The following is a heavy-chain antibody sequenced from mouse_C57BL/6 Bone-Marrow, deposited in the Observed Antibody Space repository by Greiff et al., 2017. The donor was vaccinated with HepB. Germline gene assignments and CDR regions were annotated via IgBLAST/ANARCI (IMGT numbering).Heavy chain of an antibody. D-gene: IGHD1-1*01. CDR1: GYTFTSYG. J-gene: IGHJ1*03. V-gene: IGHV1-81*01. CDR2: IYPRSGNT. CDR3: ASAGSSYEYFDV. Sequence: QVQLQQSGAELVRPGASVKLSCKASGYTFTSYGISWVKQRTGQGLEWIGEIYPRSGNTYYNEKFKGKATLTADKSSSTAYMELRSLTSEDSAVYFCASAGSSYEYFDVWGTGTTVTVSS.